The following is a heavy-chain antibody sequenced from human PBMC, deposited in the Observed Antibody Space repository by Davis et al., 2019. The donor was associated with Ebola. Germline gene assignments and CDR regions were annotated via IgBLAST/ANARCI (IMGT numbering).Heavy chain of an antibody. CDR3: AKVHPPTTVTTGWFDP. V-gene: IGHV3-23*01. Sequence: GESLKISCAASGFIFSSYAMSWVRQAPGKGLEWVSSISVRSITYHADSVKGRFTISRDNSKNTLYLQRNSLRAEDTAVYYCAKVHPPTTVTTGWFDPRGQGTLGTVSS. CDR2: ISVRSIT. D-gene: IGHD4-17*01. CDR1: GFIFSSYA. J-gene: IGHJ5*02.